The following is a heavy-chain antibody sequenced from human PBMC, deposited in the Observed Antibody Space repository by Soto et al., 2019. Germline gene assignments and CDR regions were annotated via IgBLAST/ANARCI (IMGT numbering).Heavy chain of an antibody. J-gene: IGHJ6*02. V-gene: IGHV3-30*03. D-gene: IGHD1-26*01. CDR3: ARTRSAWSDFHYYSLDV. CDR2: ISYDSTKT. Sequence: GGSLRLSCAASRFTFSSYGMHWVRQGPGNGLEWVAFISYDSTKTYYADSVKGRFTISRDNSNSALYVQMNSLTGEDTAVYYCARTRSAWSDFHYYSLDVWGQGTTVTVSS. CDR1: RFTFSSYG.